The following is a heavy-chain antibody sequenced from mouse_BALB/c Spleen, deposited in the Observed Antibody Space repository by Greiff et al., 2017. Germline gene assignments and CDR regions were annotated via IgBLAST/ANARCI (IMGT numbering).Heavy chain of an antibody. D-gene: IGHD1-1*01. V-gene: IGHV1-5*01. CDR2: IYPGNSDT. J-gene: IGHJ4*01. Sequence: VQLKESGTVLARPGASVKMSCKASGYTFNSYWMHWVKQRPGQGLEWIGAIYPGNSDTSYNQKFKCKAKLTAVTSTSTAYMELSSLTNEDSAVYYWTRFYYGSSYYAMDYWGQGTSVTVSS. CDR1: GYTFNSYW. CDR3: TRFYYGSSYYAMDY.